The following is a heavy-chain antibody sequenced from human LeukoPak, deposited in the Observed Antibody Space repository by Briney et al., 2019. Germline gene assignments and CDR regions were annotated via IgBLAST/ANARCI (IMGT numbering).Heavy chain of an antibody. CDR3: ARSDPPYYYGSGTFDY. CDR1: GGSFSGYY. J-gene: IGHJ4*02. D-gene: IGHD3-10*01. V-gene: IGHV4-34*01. Sequence: SETLSLTCAVYGGSFSGYYWSWIRQPPGKGLEWIGEIDHSGSTNYNPSLKSRVTISVDTSKNQFSLKLSSVTAADTAVYYCARSDPPYYYGSGTFDYWGQGTLVTVS. CDR2: IDHSGST.